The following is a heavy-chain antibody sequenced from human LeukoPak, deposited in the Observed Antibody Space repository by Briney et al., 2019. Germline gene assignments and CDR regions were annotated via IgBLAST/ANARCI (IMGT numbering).Heavy chain of an antibody. J-gene: IGHJ4*02. V-gene: IGHV3-30*02. D-gene: IGHD2-15*01. Sequence: GGSLRLSCAASGFTFSSYWMTWVRQAPGKGLEWVAFIRYDGSNKYYADSVKGRFTISRDNSKNTLYLQMNSLRAEDTAVYYCAKEHCSGGSCYPRASAFDYWGQGTLVTVSS. CDR3: AKEHCSGGSCYPRASAFDY. CDR1: GFTFSSYW. CDR2: IRYDGSNK.